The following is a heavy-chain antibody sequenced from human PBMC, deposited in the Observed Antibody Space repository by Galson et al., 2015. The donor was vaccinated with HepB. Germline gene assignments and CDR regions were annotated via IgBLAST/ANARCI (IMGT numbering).Heavy chain of an antibody. CDR3: AKVGEMITFGGADY. CDR1: GFTFSSYA. V-gene: IGHV3-23*01. Sequence: SLRLSCAASGFTFSSYAMSWVRQAPGKGLEWVSAISGSGGSTYYADSVKGRFTISRDNSKNTLYPHMNSLRAEDTAVYYCAKVGEMITFGGADYWGQGTLVTVSS. J-gene: IGHJ4*02. D-gene: IGHD3-16*01. CDR2: ISGSGGST.